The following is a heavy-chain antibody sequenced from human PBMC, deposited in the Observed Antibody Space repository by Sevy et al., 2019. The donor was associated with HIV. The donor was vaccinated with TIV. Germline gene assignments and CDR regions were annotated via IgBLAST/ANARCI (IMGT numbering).Heavy chain of an antibody. Sequence: GGSLRLSCVVSGFTFSNAWMYWVRQAPGKGLEWVGRIKSKTDGGTTDYIAPVRSRFVISRDDSRDTVYLQMNSLETEDTAVYYCNTDLAYGDYWKGYWGQGTLVTVSS. CDR1: GFTFSNAW. CDR2: IKSKTDGGTT. V-gene: IGHV3-15*01. D-gene: IGHD4-17*01. J-gene: IGHJ4*02. CDR3: NTDLAYGDYWKGY.